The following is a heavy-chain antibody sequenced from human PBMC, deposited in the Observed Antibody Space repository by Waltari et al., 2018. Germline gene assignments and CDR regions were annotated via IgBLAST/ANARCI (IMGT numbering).Heavy chain of an antibody. CDR1: GGSISSYY. Sequence: QVQLQESGPGLVKPSETLSLTCTVSGGSISSYYWSWIRQPPGKGLEWIGYIYYSGSTNYNPSLKSRVTISVDTSKNQFSLKLSSVTAADTAVYYCAREARWAAATNWFDPWGQGTLVTVSS. J-gene: IGHJ5*02. CDR2: IYYSGST. V-gene: IGHV4-59*01. D-gene: IGHD2-2*01. CDR3: AREARWAAATNWFDP.